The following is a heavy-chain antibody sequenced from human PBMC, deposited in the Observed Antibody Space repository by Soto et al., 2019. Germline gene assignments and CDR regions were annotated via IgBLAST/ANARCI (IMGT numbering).Heavy chain of an antibody. CDR3: ASPDGRLANWFDP. D-gene: IGHD4-17*01. J-gene: IGHJ5*02. V-gene: IGHV1-46*01. CDR1: GYTFTDYR. Sequence: QVQLVQSGVEVKKPGASVKVSCKASGYTFTDYRMIWVRQAPGQGLEWMGIINPSGGSTNYAPNFQGRVTLTSDSFTSPVYMELSNLRSEDTAVYYCASPDGRLANWFDPWGQGTLVTVSS. CDR2: INPSGGST.